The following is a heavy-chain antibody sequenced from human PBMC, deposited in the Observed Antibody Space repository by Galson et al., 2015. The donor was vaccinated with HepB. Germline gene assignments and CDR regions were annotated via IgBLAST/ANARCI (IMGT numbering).Heavy chain of an antibody. CDR3: ARDGAKTTGTGAAGPAGRSYYYYGVDV. Sequence: SLRLSCAASGFTFSSYGMHWVRQAPGKGLEWVTIISYDGSNKYYADSVKGRFTISRDNSKNTLYLQMNSLRSEDTAVYYCARDGAKTTGTGAAGPAGRSYYYYGVDVWGQGTTVTVSS. CDR1: GFTFSSYG. J-gene: IGHJ6*02. V-gene: IGHV3-30*12. CDR2: ISYDGSNK. D-gene: IGHD6-13*01.